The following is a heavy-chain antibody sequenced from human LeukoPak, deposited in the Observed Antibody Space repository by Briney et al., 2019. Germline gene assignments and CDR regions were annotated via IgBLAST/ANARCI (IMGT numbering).Heavy chain of an antibody. CDR2: IYYSGST. J-gene: IGHJ4*02. CDR1: GGSISSGGYY. CDR3: ARSRTTVTGFDY. Sequence: PSETLSLTCTVSGGSISSGGYYWSWIRQHPGKGLEWIGYIYYSGSTYYNPSLKSRVTISVDTSKNQFSLKLSSVTAADTAVYYCARSRTTVTGFDYWGQGTLVTVSS. D-gene: IGHD4-17*01. V-gene: IGHV4-31*03.